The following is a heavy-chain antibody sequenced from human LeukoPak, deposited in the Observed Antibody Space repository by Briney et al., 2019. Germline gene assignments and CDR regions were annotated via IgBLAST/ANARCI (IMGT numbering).Heavy chain of an antibody. Sequence: SQTLSLTCAISGDSVSSNSATWNWIRQSPSRGLEWLGGTYYRSKWHNDYAVSMKSRITINPDTSKNQFSLQLNSVTPEDTAVYYCARRKAATFGMDVWGQGTTVTVSS. V-gene: IGHV6-1*01. CDR3: ARRKAATFGMDV. D-gene: IGHD6-13*01. CDR1: GDSVSSNSAT. J-gene: IGHJ6*02. CDR2: TYYRSKWHN.